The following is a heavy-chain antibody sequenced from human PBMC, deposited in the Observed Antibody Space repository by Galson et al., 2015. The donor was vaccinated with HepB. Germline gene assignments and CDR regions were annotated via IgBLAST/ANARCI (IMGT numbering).Heavy chain of an antibody. CDR3: ARDRDRMTTAFQH. D-gene: IGHD4-17*01. CDR1: GFTFSSYS. J-gene: IGHJ1*01. Sequence: SLRLSCAAPGFTFSSYSMNWVRQAPGKGLEWVSYISSSSSTIYYADSVKGRFTISRDNAKNSLYLQMNSLRAEDTAVYYCARDRDRMTTAFQHWGQGTLVTVSS. CDR2: ISSSSSTI. V-gene: IGHV3-48*01.